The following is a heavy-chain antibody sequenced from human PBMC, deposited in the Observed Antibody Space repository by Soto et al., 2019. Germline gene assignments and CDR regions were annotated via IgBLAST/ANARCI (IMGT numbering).Heavy chain of an antibody. CDR3: AREDDGDFPYFDY. V-gene: IGHV3-21*01. CDR2: ISSSSSYI. CDR1: GFTFSSYS. D-gene: IGHD4-17*01. Sequence: GGSLRLSCAASGFTFSSYSMNWVRQAPGKGLEWVSSISSSSSYIYYADSVKGRFTISRDNAKNSLYLQMNSLRAEDTAVYYCAREDDGDFPYFDYWGQGTLVTVSS. J-gene: IGHJ4*02.